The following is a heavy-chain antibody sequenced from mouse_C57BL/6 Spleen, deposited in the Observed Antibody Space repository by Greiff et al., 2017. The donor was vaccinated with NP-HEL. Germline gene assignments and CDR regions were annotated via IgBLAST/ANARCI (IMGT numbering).Heavy chain of an antibody. D-gene: IGHD5-1*01. J-gene: IGHJ2*01. CDR3: ARHEYSFFDY. CDR1: GFTFSSYG. V-gene: IGHV5-6*01. CDR2: ISSGGSYT. Sequence: EVQLVESGGDLVKPGGSLKLSCAASGFTFSSYGMSWVRQTPDKRLEWVATISSGGSYTYYPDSVKGRFTISRDNAKNTLYLQMSSLKSEDTAMYYCARHEYSFFDYWGQGTTLTVSS.